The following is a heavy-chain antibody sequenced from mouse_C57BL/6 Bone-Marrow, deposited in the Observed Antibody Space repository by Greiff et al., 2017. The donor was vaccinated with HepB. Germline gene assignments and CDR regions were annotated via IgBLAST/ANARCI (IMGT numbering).Heavy chain of an antibody. CDR2: INPNNGGT. Sequence: EVQLQQSGPELVKPGASVKISCKASGYTFTDYYMNWVKQSHGKSLEWIGDINPNNGGTSYNQKFKGKATLTVDKSSSTAYMQLSSLTSEDSAVYYCARWTIPDYWGQGTTLTVSS. CDR1: GYTFTDYY. D-gene: IGHD3-3*01. CDR3: ARWTIPDY. V-gene: IGHV1-26*01. J-gene: IGHJ2*01.